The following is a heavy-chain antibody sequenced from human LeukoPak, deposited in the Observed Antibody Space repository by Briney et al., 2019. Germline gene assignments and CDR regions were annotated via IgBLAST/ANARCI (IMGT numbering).Heavy chain of an antibody. V-gene: IGHV3-74*01. CDR1: GFTFGDYA. CDR2: INSDGSST. Sequence: GGSLRLSCTASGFTFGDYAMSWVRQAPGKGLVWVSRINSDGSSTSYADSVKGRFTISRDNAKNTLYLQMNSLRAEDTAVYYCAREADAFDIWGQGTMVTVSS. CDR3: AREADAFDI. J-gene: IGHJ3*02.